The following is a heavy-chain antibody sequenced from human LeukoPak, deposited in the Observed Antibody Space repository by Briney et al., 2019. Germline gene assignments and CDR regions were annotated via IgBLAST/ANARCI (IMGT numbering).Heavy chain of an antibody. V-gene: IGHV4-4*07. CDR1: GGSISSYY. D-gene: IGHD1-26*01. J-gene: IGHJ4*02. Sequence: KPSETLSLTCTVSGGSISSYYWSWIRQPAGKGLEWIGRIYTSGSTNYNPSLKSRVTMSVDTSKNQFSLKLSSVTAADTAVYYCARGRYSGSPRGNYFDYWGQGTLVTVSS. CDR3: ARGRYSGSPRGNYFDY. CDR2: IYTSGST.